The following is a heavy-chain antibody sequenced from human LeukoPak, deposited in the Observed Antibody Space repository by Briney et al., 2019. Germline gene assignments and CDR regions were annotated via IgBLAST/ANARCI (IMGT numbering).Heavy chain of an antibody. D-gene: IGHD6-13*01. V-gene: IGHV3-48*02. CDR3: ARVWGLAVAGGEIEY. Sequence: GSLRLSCAASGFTFSSYSMNWVRQAPGKGLEWVSYIDSSSTTVLYADSVKGRLTISRDNAKNSLYLQMNSLRDEDTAVYYCARVWGLAVAGGEIEYWGQGTLVTVSS. CDR2: IDSSSTTV. J-gene: IGHJ4*02. CDR1: GFTFSSYS.